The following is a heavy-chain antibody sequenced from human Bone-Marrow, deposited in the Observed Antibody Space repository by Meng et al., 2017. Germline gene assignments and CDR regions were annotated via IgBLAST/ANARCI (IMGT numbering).Heavy chain of an antibody. CDR3: ARDLRRSRDFYGSGSYIRYYYYGMDV. D-gene: IGHD3-10*01. J-gene: IGHJ6*02. CDR1: GFTFSSYG. CDR2: IWYDGSNK. V-gene: IGHV3-33*01. Sequence: GESLKISCAASGFTFSSYGMHWVRQAPGKGLEWVPVIWYDGSNKYYADSVKGRFTISRDNSKNTLYLQMSSLRAEDPAVYYCARDLRRSRDFYGSGSYIRYYYYGMDVWGQGTTVT.